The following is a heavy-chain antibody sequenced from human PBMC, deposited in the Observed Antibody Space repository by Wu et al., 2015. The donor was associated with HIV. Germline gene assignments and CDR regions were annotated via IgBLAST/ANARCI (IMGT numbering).Heavy chain of an antibody. CDR3: ARVQYDFWSGYHYWYFDL. CDR2: ISAYNGDR. V-gene: IGHV1-18*01. D-gene: IGHD3-3*01. CDR1: GGTLSHYE. J-gene: IGHJ2*01. Sequence: QVQLVQSGAEVKKPGSSVKVSCRASGGTLSHYEISWMRQAPGQGLEWMGWISAYNGDRNYAQKLQGRVTMTTDTSTSTAYMELRSLRSDDTAVYYCARVQYDFWSGYHYWYFDLWGRGTLVTVSS.